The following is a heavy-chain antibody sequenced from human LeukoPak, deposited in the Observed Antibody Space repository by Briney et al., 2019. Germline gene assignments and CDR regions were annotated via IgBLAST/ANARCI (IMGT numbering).Heavy chain of an antibody. J-gene: IGHJ4*02. Sequence: GGSLRLSCAASGFTFSSYAMHWVRQAPGKGLEWVAVISYDGSNKYYADSVKGRFTISRDNARNTLYLQMNSLGADDTAVYYCARASGTYPFDYWGQGTLVTVSS. CDR2: ISYDGSNK. CDR3: ARASGTYPFDY. D-gene: IGHD1-26*01. CDR1: GFTFSSYA. V-gene: IGHV3-30*04.